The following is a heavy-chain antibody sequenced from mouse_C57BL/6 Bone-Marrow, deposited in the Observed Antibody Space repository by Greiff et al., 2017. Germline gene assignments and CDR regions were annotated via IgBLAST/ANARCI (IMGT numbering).Heavy chain of an antibody. CDR3: ATYYSNYGYAMDY. J-gene: IGHJ4*01. CDR2: IYPRSGNT. V-gene: IGHV1-81*01. CDR1: GYTFTSYG. D-gene: IGHD2-5*01. Sequence: QVQLQQSGAELARPGASVKLSCKASGYTFTSYGISWVKQRTGQGLEWIGEIYPRSGNTYYNEKLKGKATLTADKSSSTAYMELRSLTSEDSAVYFCATYYSNYGYAMDYWGQGTSVTVSS.